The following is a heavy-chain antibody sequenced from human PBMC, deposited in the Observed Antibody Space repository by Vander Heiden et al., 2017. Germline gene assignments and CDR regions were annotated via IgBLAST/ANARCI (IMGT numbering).Heavy chain of an antibody. Sequence: EVQLVESGGGLVKPGGSLRLSCAASGFTFSNAWMSWVRQAPGKGVGWFGLIKSKTEGGNTDSAAPLKGKFTISRDDQKTTLYLKMNSLKTEETAGYHCTPDRGGGGQGTMVTVSS. D-gene: IGHD3-10*01. CDR1: GFTFSNAW. CDR3: TPDRGG. CDR2: IKSKTEGGNT. J-gene: IGHJ4*02. V-gene: IGHV3-15*01.